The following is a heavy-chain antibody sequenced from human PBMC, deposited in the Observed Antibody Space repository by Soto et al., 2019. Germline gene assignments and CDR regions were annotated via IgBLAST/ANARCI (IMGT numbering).Heavy chain of an antibody. CDR3: ARRESPRAFDI. CDR1: GFTVSNYY. Sequence: EVQLVESGGDLIQPGGSLRLSCAASGFTVSNYYMSWVRQAPGKGLEWVSVFYSGGNTYYADSVKGRFTISRDNSKNTVYFQMNSLRAEDTAVYYCARRESPRAFDIWGQGTKVTVSS. J-gene: IGHJ3*02. V-gene: IGHV3-53*01. CDR2: FYSGGNT.